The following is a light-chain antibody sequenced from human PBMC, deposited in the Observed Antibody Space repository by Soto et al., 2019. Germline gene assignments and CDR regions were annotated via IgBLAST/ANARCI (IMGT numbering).Light chain of an antibody. Sequence: QSALTQPASVSGSPGQSITISCTGTSSDVGGYNYVSWYQQHPGKAPKLMIYDVSNRPSGVSNRFSGSKSGNTASLTISGLQAEDEADYYCSSYTSSSTVVVFGGGPKLTVL. CDR1: SSDVGGYNY. CDR3: SSYTSSSTVVV. CDR2: DVS. J-gene: IGLJ2*01. V-gene: IGLV2-14*01.